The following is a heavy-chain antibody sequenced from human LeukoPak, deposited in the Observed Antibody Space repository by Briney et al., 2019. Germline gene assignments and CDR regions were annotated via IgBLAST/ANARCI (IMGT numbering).Heavy chain of an antibody. V-gene: IGHV3-48*04. D-gene: IGHD3-3*01. J-gene: IGHJ4*02. CDR3: ARDRGRVTLPL. CDR1: GFTFSSYS. CDR2: ISSSSSTI. Sequence: GGSLRLSCAASGFTFSSYSMNWVRQAPGKGLEWVSYISSSSSTIYYADSVKGRFTISRDNAKNSLYLQMNSLRAEDTAVYYCARDRGRVTLPLWGQGTLVTVSS.